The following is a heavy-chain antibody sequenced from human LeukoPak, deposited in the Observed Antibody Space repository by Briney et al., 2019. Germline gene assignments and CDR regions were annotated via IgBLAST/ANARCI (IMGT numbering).Heavy chain of an antibody. CDR2: ISYDGSNK. CDR3: AKGGYWFDP. CDR1: GFTFSGYG. Sequence: GGSLRLSCAASGFTFSGYGMHWVRQAPGKGLEWVAVISYDGSNKYYADSVKGRFTISRDNSKNTLYLQMNSLRAEDTAVYYCAKGGYWFDPWGQGTLVTVSS. J-gene: IGHJ5*02. V-gene: IGHV3-30*18. D-gene: IGHD3-22*01.